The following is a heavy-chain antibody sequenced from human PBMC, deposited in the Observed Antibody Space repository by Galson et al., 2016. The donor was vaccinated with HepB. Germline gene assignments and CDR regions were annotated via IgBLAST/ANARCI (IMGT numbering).Heavy chain of an antibody. Sequence: SLRLSCAASGLTFSIYAMSWVRQAPGKGLEWVSGIGGSGGGTYYADSVKGRFTISRDDSKNTLYLQMTSLRAEDTALLYCAKDKGRSYRGQGTLVTVSS. CDR3: AKDKGRSY. CDR1: GLTFSIYA. J-gene: IGHJ4*02. CDR2: IGGSGGGT. V-gene: IGHV3-23*01.